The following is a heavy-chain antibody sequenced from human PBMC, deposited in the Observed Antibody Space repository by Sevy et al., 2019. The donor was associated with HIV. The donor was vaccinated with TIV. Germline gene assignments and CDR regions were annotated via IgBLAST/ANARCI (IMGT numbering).Heavy chain of an antibody. V-gene: IGHV3-48*01. Sequence: GGSLRLSCAASGFAFTSYSMAWVRQAPGKGLEWLSYISGTGDIMYYSDSVKGRFTISRDNAKSSLYLQMNTLRAEDSALYYCARSRFGTSYPYSSYYGVDVWGQGTTVTVSS. CDR2: ISGTGDIM. D-gene: IGHD3-16*01. J-gene: IGHJ6*02. CDR3: ARSRFGTSYPYSSYYGVDV. CDR1: GFAFTSYS.